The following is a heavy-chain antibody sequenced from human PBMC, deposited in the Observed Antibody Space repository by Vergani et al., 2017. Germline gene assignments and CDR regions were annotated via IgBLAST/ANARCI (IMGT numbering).Heavy chain of an antibody. V-gene: IGHV3-9*01. CDR1: GFTFDDYA. CDR3: AKDTVAVLWFGESYGMDV. Sequence: EVQLVESGGGLVQPGRSLRLSCAASGFTFDDYAMHWVRQAPGKGLEWVSGISWNSGSIGYADSVKGRFTISRDNAKNSLYLQMNSLRAEDTALYYCAKDTVAVLWFGESYGMDVWGQGTTVTVSS. CDR2: ISWNSGSI. D-gene: IGHD3-10*01. J-gene: IGHJ6*02.